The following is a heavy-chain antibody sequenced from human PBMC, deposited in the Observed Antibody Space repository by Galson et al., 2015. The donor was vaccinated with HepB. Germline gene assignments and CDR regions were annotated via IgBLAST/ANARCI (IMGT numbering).Heavy chain of an antibody. J-gene: IGHJ4*02. CDR1: GFTFSDYY. D-gene: IGHD6-19*01. CDR2: ISSNIVYT. Sequence: SLRLSCAASGFTFSDYYMSWIRQTPGKGLEWVSYISSNIVYTNYADSVKGRFTISRDNAKNSLFLQMSILRAEDTAVYYCAISVAGPGNWCFDYWGRGTLVTVSS. CDR3: AISVAGPGNWCFDY. V-gene: IGHV3-11*06.